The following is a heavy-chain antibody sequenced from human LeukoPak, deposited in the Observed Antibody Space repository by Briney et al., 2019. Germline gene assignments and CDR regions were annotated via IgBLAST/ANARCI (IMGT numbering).Heavy chain of an antibody. CDR2: IYTSGST. J-gene: IGHJ4*02. CDR1: GGSMNSYY. V-gene: IGHV4-4*07. Sequence: SETLSLTCTVSGGSMNSYYWTWIRQPAGKGLEWIGRIYTSGSTNYNPSLKSRVTMSLDTSKNQFSLRLSSVTAADTAVYYCARGGELEIVAHFDYWGQGTLVTVSS. D-gene: IGHD5-12*01. CDR3: ARGGELEIVAHFDY.